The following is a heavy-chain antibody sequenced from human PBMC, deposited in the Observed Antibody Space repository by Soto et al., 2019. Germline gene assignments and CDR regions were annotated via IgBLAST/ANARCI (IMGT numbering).Heavy chain of an antibody. D-gene: IGHD3-22*01. CDR2: IIPIFGTA. V-gene: IGHV1-69*01. J-gene: IGHJ4*02. CDR1: GGTFSSYA. Sequence: QVQLVQSGAEVKKPGSSVKVSCKASGGTFSSYAISWVRQAPGQGLEWMGGIIPIFGTANYAQKFQGRVTITADESTSTAYMELSSLRSEDTAVYYCARDPGIPDSSGYYYFAYWGQGTLVTVSS. CDR3: ARDPGIPDSSGYYYFAY.